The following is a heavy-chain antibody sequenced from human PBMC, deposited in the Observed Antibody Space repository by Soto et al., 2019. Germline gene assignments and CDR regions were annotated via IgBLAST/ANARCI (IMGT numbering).Heavy chain of an antibody. CDR3: ARAPIPAAIDY. D-gene: IGHD2-2*01. CDR2: IYYSGST. Sequence: PSETLSLTCTVSGGSISGGVYYWSWIRQHPGKGLEWIGYIYYSGSTYYNPSLKSRVTISVDTSKNQFSLKLSSVTAADTAVYYCARAPIPAAIDYWGQGTLVTVSS. J-gene: IGHJ4*02. CDR1: GGSISGGVYY. V-gene: IGHV4-31*03.